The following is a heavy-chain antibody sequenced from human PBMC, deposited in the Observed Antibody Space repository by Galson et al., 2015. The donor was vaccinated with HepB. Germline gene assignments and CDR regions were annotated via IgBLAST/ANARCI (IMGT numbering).Heavy chain of an antibody. CDR2: IVVGSGNT. CDR3: AADASYYYDSSGYAVGDAFDI. CDR1: GFTFTSSA. V-gene: IGHV1-58*01. Sequence: SVKVSCKASGFTFTSSAVQWVRQARGQRLEWIGWIVVGSGNTNYAQKFQEGVTITRDMSTSTAYMELSSLRSEDTAVYYCAADASYYYDSSGYAVGDAFDIWGQGTMVTVSS. J-gene: IGHJ3*02. D-gene: IGHD3-22*01.